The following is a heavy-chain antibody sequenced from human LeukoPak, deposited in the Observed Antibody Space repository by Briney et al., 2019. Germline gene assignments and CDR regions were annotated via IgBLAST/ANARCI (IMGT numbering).Heavy chain of an antibody. CDR1: GYSFTSYG. CDR3: AREGLVRGVIMSSFDY. V-gene: IGHV1-18*01. J-gene: IGHJ4*02. CDR2: ISGYNGNT. D-gene: IGHD3-10*01. Sequence: ASVKVSCKTSGYSFTSYGFSWVRQAPGQGLEWMGWISGYNGNTNYAQKFQGRVSMTTDTSTTTVYMELRSLRSDDTAVYYCAREGLVRGVIMSSFDYWGQGTLVTVSS.